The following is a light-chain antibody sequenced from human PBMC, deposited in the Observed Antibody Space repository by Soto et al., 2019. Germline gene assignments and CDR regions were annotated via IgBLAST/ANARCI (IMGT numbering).Light chain of an antibody. J-gene: IGKJ2*01. V-gene: IGKV1-5*01. CDR2: DAS. Sequence: IQMTQSPSTLSASVGDRVTITCRASQTIGNWLAWYQQKTGKAPKLLIYDASSLERGVPSRFSGSRSGTEFTPTISSLQPDDFATYDCQQYDGYSYTFGQGTKLEIK. CDR1: QTIGNW. CDR3: QQYDGYSYT.